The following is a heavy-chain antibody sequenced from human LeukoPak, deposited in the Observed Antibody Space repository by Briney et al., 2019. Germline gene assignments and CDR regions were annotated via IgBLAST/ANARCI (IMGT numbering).Heavy chain of an antibody. V-gene: IGHV4-61*02. CDR3: ARENSGYDSRLYYYYYMDV. D-gene: IGHD5-12*01. J-gene: IGHJ6*03. CDR2: IYTSGST. Sequence: PSETLSLTCTVSGGSISSGSYYWSWIRQPAGKGLEWIGRIYTSGSTNYNPSLKSRVTISVDTSKNQFSLKLSSVTAADTAVYYCARENSGYDSRLYYYYYMDVWGKGTTVTVSS. CDR1: GGSISSGSYY.